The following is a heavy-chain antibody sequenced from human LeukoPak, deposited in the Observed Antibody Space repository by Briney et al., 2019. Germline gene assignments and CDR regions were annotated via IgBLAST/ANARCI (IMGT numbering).Heavy chain of an antibody. Sequence: GGSLRLFCAASGFTLSSYAMGWVRQAPGEGLEWVSAISGSGGSTYYADSVKGRFTISRDNSKNTLYLQMNSLRAEDTAVYYCAKELGRGDLWGQGTLVTVSS. CDR3: AKELGRGDL. D-gene: IGHD3-16*01. J-gene: IGHJ4*02. CDR2: ISGSGGST. V-gene: IGHV3-23*01. CDR1: GFTLSSYA.